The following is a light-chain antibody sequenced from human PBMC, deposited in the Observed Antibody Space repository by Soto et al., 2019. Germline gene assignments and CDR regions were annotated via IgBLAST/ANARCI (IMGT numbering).Light chain of an antibody. J-gene: IGLJ2*01. V-gene: IGLV1-40*01. CDR2: GNS. CDR1: SSNIGAGYD. Sequence: QSVLTQPPSVSGAPGQRVTISCTGSSSNIGAGYDVHWYQQLPGTAPKLLIYGNSNRPSGVPDRFSGPKSGTSASLAITGLQAEDEADYYCQSYDSSPSVVYGGGTKLTVL. CDR3: QSYDSSPSVV.